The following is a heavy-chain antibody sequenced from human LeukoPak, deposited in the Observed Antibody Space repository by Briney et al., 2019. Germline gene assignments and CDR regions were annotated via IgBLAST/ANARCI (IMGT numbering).Heavy chain of an antibody. Sequence: SVKVSCKASGGTFSSYAISWVRQAPGQGLEWMGGIIPIFGTANYAQKFQGRVTITADESTSTAYMELSSLRSEDTAVYYCASYAPYSNTYFDHWGQGTLVTVSS. V-gene: IGHV1-69*01. J-gene: IGHJ4*02. D-gene: IGHD4-11*01. CDR1: GGTFSSYA. CDR2: IIPIFGTA. CDR3: ASYAPYSNTYFDH.